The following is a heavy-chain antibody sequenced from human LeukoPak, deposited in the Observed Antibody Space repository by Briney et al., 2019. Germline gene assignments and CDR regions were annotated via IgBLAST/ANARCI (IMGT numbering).Heavy chain of an antibody. CDR1: GFTFSSYS. V-gene: IGHV3-21*01. J-gene: IGHJ5*02. Sequence: PGGSLRLSCAASGFTFSSYSMNWVRQAPGKGLEWVSSISSSSSYIYYADSVKGRFTISRDNAKNSLYLQMNSLRAEDTAVYYCSNDQLLYENWFDPWGQGILVTVSS. CDR2: ISSSSSYI. D-gene: IGHD2-2*02. CDR3: SNDQLLYENWFDP.